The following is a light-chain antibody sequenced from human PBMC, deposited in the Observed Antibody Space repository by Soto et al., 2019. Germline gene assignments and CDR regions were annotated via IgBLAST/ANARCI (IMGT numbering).Light chain of an antibody. J-gene: IGLJ2*01. CDR2: EVN. CDR1: SSDVGGYDY. CDR3: SSYAGTNSVI. V-gene: IGLV2-8*01. Sequence: QSALTQPPSASGSPGQSVTISCTGTSSDVGGYDYVSWYQQHPGKAPKLMIYEVNKRPSGVPDRFSGSRSDNTASLTVSGLQAEDEADYYCSSYAGTNSVIFGGGTKVTVL.